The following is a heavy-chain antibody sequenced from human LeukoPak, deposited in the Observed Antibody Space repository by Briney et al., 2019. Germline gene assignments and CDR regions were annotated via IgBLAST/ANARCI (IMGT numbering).Heavy chain of an antibody. CDR2: INPNSSGT. Sequence: ASVKVSCKASGYTFTGYYMHWVRQAPGQGLEWMGWINPNSSGTNYAQKFQGRVTMTRDTSISTAYMELSRLRSDDTAVYYCARDREITFGFIYYYYGMDVWGQGTTVTVSS. D-gene: IGHD3-16*01. CDR3: ARDREITFGFIYYYYGMDV. V-gene: IGHV1-2*02. CDR1: GYTFTGYY. J-gene: IGHJ6*02.